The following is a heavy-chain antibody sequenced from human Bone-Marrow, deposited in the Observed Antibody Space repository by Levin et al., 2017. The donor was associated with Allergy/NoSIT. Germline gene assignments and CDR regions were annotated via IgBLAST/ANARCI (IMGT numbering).Heavy chain of an antibody. CDR1: GFTFDDYA. D-gene: IGHD1-1*01. CDR2: ISWNSGSI. Sequence: LSLTCAASGFTFDDYAMHWVRQAPGKGLEWVAGISWNSGSIGYADSVKGRFIISRDNAKNSLYLQMNSLRAEDTALYYCAKDFYQREPRGMDVWGQGTTVTVSS. CDR3: AKDFYQREPRGMDV. J-gene: IGHJ6*02. V-gene: IGHV3-9*01.